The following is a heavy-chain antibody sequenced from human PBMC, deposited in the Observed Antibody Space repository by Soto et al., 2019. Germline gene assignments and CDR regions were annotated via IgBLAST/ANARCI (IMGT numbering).Heavy chain of an antibody. D-gene: IGHD1-7*01. CDR1: GYTITAYY. V-gene: IGHV1-2*04. Sequence: APVEVSCKASGYTITAYYMHCVRQAPGQGLEWMGWINPNSGGTNYAQKFQGWVTMTRDTSISTAYMELSRLRSDDTAVYYCARGLGTNVPLAFDIWGQGTMVTV. CDR3: ARGLGTNVPLAFDI. CDR2: INPNSGGT. J-gene: IGHJ3*02.